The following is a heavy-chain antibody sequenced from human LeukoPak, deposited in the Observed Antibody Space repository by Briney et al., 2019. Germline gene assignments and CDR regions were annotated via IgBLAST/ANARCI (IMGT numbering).Heavy chain of an antibody. CDR1: GGSISSYY. V-gene: IGHV4-4*07. Sequence: SSETLSLTCTVSGGSISSYYWSWIRQPAGKGLEWIGRIYTSGSTNYNSSLKNRVTMSVDTSKNQFSLRLSSVTAADTAVYYCTREVEGYSYASGRFLHFDPWGQGTLVTVSS. D-gene: IGHD3-10*01. J-gene: IGHJ5*02. CDR2: IYTSGST. CDR3: TREVEGYSYASGRFLHFDP.